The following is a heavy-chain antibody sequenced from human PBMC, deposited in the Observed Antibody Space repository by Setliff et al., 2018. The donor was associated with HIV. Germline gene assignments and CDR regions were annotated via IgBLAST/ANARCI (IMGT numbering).Heavy chain of an antibody. V-gene: IGHV1-8*01. D-gene: IGHD3-10*01. CDR1: GYTFTNYD. J-gene: IGHJ4*02. CDR2: INPNSGGT. Sequence: ASVKVSCKAAGYTFTNYDINWVRQAPGQGLEWMGWINPNSGGTNYAQQFQGRVTMTRDTSTSTVYMELSSLSSEDTAVYYCAKDEGSGVPDYWGQGSPVTVSS. CDR3: AKDEGSGVPDY.